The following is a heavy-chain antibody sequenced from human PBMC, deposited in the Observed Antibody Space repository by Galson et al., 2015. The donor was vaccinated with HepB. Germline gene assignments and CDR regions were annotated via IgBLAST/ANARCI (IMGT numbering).Heavy chain of an antibody. D-gene: IGHD3-22*01. V-gene: IGHV3-74*01. CDR2: INSDGSST. J-gene: IGHJ3*02. CDR1: GFTFSSYW. CDR3: ARMYYYDSSGYYPAFDI. Sequence: SLRLSCAASGFTFSSYWMHWVRHAPGKGLVWVSRINSDGSSTSYADSVKGRFTISGDNAKNTLYLQMNSLRAEDTAVYYCARMYYYDSSGYYPAFDIWGQGTMVTVSS.